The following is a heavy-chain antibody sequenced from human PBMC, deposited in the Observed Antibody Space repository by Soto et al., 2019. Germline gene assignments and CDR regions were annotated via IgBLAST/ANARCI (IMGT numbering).Heavy chain of an antibody. D-gene: IGHD3-16*02. J-gene: IGHJ4*02. Sequence: QVQLQQWGAGLLKPSETLSLTCAVYGESFPDYYWSWIRQPPGKGLEWIGEINHSGSTNYNPSLKSRVPISVDTSKNPFSLKLTSVTAADTAVYYCARGGGGYDYVWGSYRPFDFWGQGTLVTVSS. CDR1: GESFPDYY. CDR3: ARGGGGYDYVWGSYRPFDF. V-gene: IGHV4-34*01. CDR2: INHSGST.